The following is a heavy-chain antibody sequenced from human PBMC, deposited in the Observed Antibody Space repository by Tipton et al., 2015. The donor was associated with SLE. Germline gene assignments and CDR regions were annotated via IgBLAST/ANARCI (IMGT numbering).Heavy chain of an antibody. CDR3: ARGGVGGYDYFDH. V-gene: IGHV4-31*03. J-gene: IGHJ4*02. D-gene: IGHD5-12*01. Sequence: LRLSCTVSGDSITSDDYFWTWIRHHPGKGPEWIGHIGYRGNTDYTPSLKSRLTMSVDTSKNQFFLRLTSVTAADTAVYFCARGGVGGYDYFDHWGQGILVTVSS. CDR1: GDSITSDDYF. CDR2: IGYRGNT.